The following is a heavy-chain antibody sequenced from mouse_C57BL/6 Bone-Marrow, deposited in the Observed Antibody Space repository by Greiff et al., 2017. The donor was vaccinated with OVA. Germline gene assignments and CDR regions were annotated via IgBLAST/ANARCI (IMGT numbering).Heavy chain of an antibody. CDR2: IDPETGGT. Sequence: QVQLKQSGAELVRPGASVTLSCKASGYTFTDYEMHWVKQTPVHGLEWIGAIDPETGGTAYNQKFKGKAILTADKSSSTAYMELRSLTSDDSAVYYCLPGYWYFDVWGTGTTVTVSS. CDR1: GYTFTDYE. CDR3: LPGYWYFDV. V-gene: IGHV1-15*01. J-gene: IGHJ1*03.